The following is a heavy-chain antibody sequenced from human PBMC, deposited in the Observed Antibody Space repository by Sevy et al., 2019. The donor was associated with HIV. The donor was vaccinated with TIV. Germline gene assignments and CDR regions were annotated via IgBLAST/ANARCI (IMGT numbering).Heavy chain of an antibody. CDR2: ISGSGGST. J-gene: IGHJ3*02. V-gene: IGHV3-23*01. D-gene: IGHD3-10*01. CDR3: ANSLIALFNRMTLRDEDAFDI. Sequence: GGSLRLSCAASGFTFSSYAMSWVRQAPGKGLEWVSAISGSGGSTYYADSVKGRFTISRDNSKNTLYLQMNSLRAEDXXXXYXANSLIALFNRMTLRDEDAFDIWGQGTMVTVSS. CDR1: GFTFSSYA.